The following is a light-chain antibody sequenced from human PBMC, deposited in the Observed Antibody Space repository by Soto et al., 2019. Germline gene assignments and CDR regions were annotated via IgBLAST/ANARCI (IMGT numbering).Light chain of an antibody. CDR1: SSNIGSNT. V-gene: IGLV1-44*01. CDR2: SNN. J-gene: IGLJ1*01. Sequence: QSALTQPPSASGTPGQRVTISCSGSSSNIGSNTVNWYQQLPGTAPKLLIYSNNQRPSGVPDRFSGSKSGTSASLAISGLQSEDEADYYCAAWDDSLYGYVFGTGTKGTVL. CDR3: AAWDDSLYGYV.